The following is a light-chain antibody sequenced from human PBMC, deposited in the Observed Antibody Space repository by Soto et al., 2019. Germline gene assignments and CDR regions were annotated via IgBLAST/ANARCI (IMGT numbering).Light chain of an antibody. J-gene: IGKJ5*01. CDR1: QSLLHSHGCNY. CDR2: FGS. Sequence: DIVMTQIPVSLPVTPGEPASISCKSSQSLLHSHGCNYMDWYLQKQGQSPQLLIYFGSYRASGVPDRFSGSGVGTNFTLSISRVEIEDFGIYYCMQALQVPITFGQGTRLEIK. CDR3: MQALQVPIT. V-gene: IGKV2-28*01.